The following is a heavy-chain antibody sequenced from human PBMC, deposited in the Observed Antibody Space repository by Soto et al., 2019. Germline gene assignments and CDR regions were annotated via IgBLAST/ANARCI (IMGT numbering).Heavy chain of an antibody. CDR3: AKFPTSGADTASDY. D-gene: IGHD5-18*01. J-gene: IGHJ4*02. CDR1: GFSFGIFA. CDR2: ISAGGSNE. V-gene: IGHV3-30*18. Sequence: QVQLVESGGGVVQPGRSLRLSCAASGFSFGIFAMHWVRQAPGKGLEWVADISAGGSNEYYADSVKGRFTISRDNSKNTLYLQMTSLRPEDTAVYNCAKFPTSGADTASDYWGQGTLVTVSS.